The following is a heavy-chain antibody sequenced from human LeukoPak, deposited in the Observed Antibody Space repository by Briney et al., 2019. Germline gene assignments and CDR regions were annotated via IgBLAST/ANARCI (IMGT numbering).Heavy chain of an antibody. V-gene: IGHV3-7*01. J-gene: IGHJ4*02. Sequence: GGSLRLSCAASGFTFSSYWMSWVRQAPGKGLEWVANIKQDGSEKYYVDSVKGRFTISRDNAKNSLYLQMNSLRAEDTAVYYCARARGIAAAGTGISHFDYWGQGTLVTVSS. CDR2: IKQDGSEK. CDR3: ARARGIAAAGTGISHFDY. D-gene: IGHD6-13*01. CDR1: GFTFSSYW.